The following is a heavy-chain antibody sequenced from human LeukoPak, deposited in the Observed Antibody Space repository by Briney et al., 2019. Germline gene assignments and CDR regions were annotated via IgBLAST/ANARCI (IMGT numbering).Heavy chain of an antibody. J-gene: IGHJ4*02. CDR3: ARDLASCAGDCYSDGFDY. CDR2: IYHGGST. Sequence: SETLSLTCTVSGYSISSGYYWGWIRQSPGRGLEWIGSIYHGGSTYYNPSLRSRVIVSVDTSKNHFSLKMSSVTAADTAVYYCARDLASCAGDCYSDGFDYWGQGALVTVSS. V-gene: IGHV4-38-2*02. CDR1: GYSISSGYY. D-gene: IGHD2-21*02.